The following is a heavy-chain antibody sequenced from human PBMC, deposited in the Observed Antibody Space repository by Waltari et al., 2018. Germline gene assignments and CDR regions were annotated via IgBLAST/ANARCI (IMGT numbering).Heavy chain of an antibody. Sequence: QVQLVESGGGVVQPGRSLRLSCAASGFTFSSYAMHWVRQAPGKGVEGVAVKSYDGSNKYYADSVKGRFTISRDNSKNTLYLQMNSLRAEDTAVYYCAREAAAPVPGMDVWGQGTTVTVSS. CDR1: GFTFSSYA. CDR3: AREAAAPVPGMDV. V-gene: IGHV3-30*01. J-gene: IGHJ6*02. CDR2: KSYDGSNK. D-gene: IGHD6-13*01.